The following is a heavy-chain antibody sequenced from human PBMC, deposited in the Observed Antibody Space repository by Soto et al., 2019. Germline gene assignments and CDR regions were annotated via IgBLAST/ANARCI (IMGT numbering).Heavy chain of an antibody. Sequence: VASVKVSCKASGYTFTSYGINWVRQAPGQGLEWMGWISAYNGNTNSAQKLQGRVTMTTDTSTSTAYMELRSLRSDDTAVYYCARVGYCSSTSCYTGYYYYYGMDVWG. J-gene: IGHJ6*02. D-gene: IGHD2-2*02. CDR2: ISAYNGNT. CDR1: GYTFTSYG. CDR3: ARVGYCSSTSCYTGYYYYYGMDV. V-gene: IGHV1-18*01.